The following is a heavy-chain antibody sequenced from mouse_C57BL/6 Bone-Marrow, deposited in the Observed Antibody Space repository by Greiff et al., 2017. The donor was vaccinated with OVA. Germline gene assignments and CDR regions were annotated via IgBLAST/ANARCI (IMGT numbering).Heavy chain of an antibody. V-gene: IGHV1-72*01. CDR1: GYTFTSYW. Sequence: QVQLQQPGAELVKPGASVKLSCKASGYTFTSYWMPWVKQRPGRGLGWIGRIDPISGGTKYNEKFKSKATLTVDKPSSTAYMQLSSLTSEDSAVYYCARAYYSKFLDYWGQGTTLTVSS. J-gene: IGHJ2*01. D-gene: IGHD2-5*01. CDR2: IDPISGGT. CDR3: ARAYYSKFLDY.